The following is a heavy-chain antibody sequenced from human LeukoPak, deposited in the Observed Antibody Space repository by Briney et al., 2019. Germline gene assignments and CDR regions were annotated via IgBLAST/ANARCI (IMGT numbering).Heavy chain of an antibody. CDR1: GFTFDDYA. CDR2: ISWNSGSI. J-gene: IGHJ4*02. D-gene: IGHD6-13*01. Sequence: PGGSLRLSCAASGFTFDDYAMHWVRQAPGKGLEWVSGISWNSGSIGYADSVKGRFTISRDNAKNSLYLQMNSLRAEDTALYYCAKGPAYYSSSWYGDFDYWGQGTLVTVSS. V-gene: IGHV3-9*01. CDR3: AKGPAYYSSSWYGDFDY.